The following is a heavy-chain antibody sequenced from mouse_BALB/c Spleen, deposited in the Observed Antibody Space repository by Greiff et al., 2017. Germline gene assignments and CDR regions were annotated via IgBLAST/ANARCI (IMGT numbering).Heavy chain of an antibody. D-gene: IGHD2-10*02. Sequence: EVKLMESGPELVKPGASVKISCKASGYSFTGYFMNWVKQSHGKSLEWIGRINPYNGDTFYNQKFKGKATLTVDKSSSTAHMELLSLTSEDSAVYYCGRSGYGNYVGFAYWGQGTLVTVSA. CDR3: GRSGYGNYVGFAY. V-gene: IGHV1-37*01. CDR2: INPYNGDT. J-gene: IGHJ3*01. CDR1: GYSFTGYF.